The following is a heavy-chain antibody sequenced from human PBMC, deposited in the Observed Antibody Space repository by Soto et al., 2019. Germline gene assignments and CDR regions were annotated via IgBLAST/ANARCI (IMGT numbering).Heavy chain of an antibody. CDR2: IRSKANSYAT. CDR3: TRQRGGIDY. Sequence: EVQLVESGGGFVQPGGYLKLSCAASGFPFRGSAMHWVRQASGQGLAWVGRIRSKANSYATAYAASVKGRFTISRDDSNNTEYLHMNSMKTAETSVYYCTRQRGGIDYCGQGTMVTVSS. V-gene: IGHV3-73*01. CDR1: GFPFRGSA. J-gene: IGHJ4*02. D-gene: IGHD3-16*01.